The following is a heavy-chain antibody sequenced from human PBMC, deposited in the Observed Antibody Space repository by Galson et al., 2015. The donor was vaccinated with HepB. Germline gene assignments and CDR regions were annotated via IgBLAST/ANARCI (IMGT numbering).Heavy chain of an antibody. CDR2: IIPIFSTT. J-gene: IGHJ4*02. V-gene: IGHV1-69*13. Sequence: SVKVSCKASGGTFSSYAFSWARQAPGQGLEWMGGIIPIFSTTNYAQKFQGRVTITADESTSTAYMELSSLRFDDTAVYYCARDAPGYCSSTSCLKGLDYWGQGTLVTVSS. CDR3: ARDAPGYCSSTSCLKGLDY. D-gene: IGHD2-2*03. CDR1: GGTFSSYA.